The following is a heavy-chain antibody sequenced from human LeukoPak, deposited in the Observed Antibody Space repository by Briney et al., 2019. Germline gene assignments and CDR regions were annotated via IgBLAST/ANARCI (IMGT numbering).Heavy chain of an antibody. J-gene: IGHJ3*02. V-gene: IGHV1-69*01. CDR1: GGTFSSYA. Sequence: SVKVSCKASGGTFSSYAISWVRQAPGQGLEWMGGIIPIFGTANYAQKFQGRVTITADESTSTAYMELSSLRSEDTAVYYCARQMRDYGGNSGADAFDIWGQGTMVTVSS. CDR3: ARQMRDYGGNSGADAFDI. CDR2: IIPIFGTA. D-gene: IGHD4-23*01.